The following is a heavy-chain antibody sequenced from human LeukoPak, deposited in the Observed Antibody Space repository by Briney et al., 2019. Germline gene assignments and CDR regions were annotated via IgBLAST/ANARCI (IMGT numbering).Heavy chain of an antibody. J-gene: IGHJ6*01. D-gene: IGHD3-3*02. Sequence: SETLSLTCAVYGGSFSGYYWSWIRQPPGKGLEWIGEINHSGSTNYNPSLKSRVTISVDTSKNQFSLKLSSVTAADTAVYFCARFTAFHYYYAMDVWGQGTTVIV. CDR2: INHSGST. CDR3: ARFTAFHYYYAMDV. V-gene: IGHV4-34*01. CDR1: GGSFSGYY.